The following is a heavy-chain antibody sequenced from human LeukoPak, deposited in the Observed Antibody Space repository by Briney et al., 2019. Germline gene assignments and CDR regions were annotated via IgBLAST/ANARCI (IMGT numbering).Heavy chain of an antibody. V-gene: IGHV4-4*07. CDR1: GGSISSYY. J-gene: IGHJ3*02. D-gene: IGHD1-7*01. CDR2: IYTSGST. Sequence: PSETLSLTRTVSGGSISSYYWSWIRQPAGQGLEWIGRIYTSGSTNYNPSLKRRVTMSVDTSKNQFSLKLSSVTAADTAVYYCARDNWNYVFDIWGQGTMVTVSS. CDR3: ARDNWNYVFDI.